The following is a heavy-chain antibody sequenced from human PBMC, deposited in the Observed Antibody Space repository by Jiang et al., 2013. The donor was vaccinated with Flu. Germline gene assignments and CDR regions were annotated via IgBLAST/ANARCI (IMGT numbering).Heavy chain of an antibody. CDR1: GFTFSNAW. CDR2: IRTQIDGGTT. CDR3: TRDFTVVVADSITGAFSA. Sequence: VQLVESGGGLVKPGGSLRLSCAASGFTFSNAWMSWVRQAPGKGLEWVGRIRTQIDGGTTDFAAPVKGRFTISRDDSQNTLYLQMNSLRTEDTALYYCTRDFTVVVADSITGAFSAWGQRDIGHRLF. D-gene: IGHD2-15*01. J-gene: IGHJ3*01. V-gene: IGHV3-15*01.